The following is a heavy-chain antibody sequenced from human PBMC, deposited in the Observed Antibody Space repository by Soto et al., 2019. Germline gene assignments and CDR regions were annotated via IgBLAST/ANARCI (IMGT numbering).Heavy chain of an antibody. J-gene: IGHJ6*02. Sequence: QVQLVQSGAEVKKPGASVKVSCKASGYTFTSYYMHWVRQAPGQGLEWMGIINPSGGSTSYAQKFQGRVTXXRXTFXSTVYMELSSLRSEDTAVYYCSRDLDGDYLYGMDVWGQGTTVTVSS. CDR3: SRDLDGDYLYGMDV. V-gene: IGHV1-46*03. CDR1: GYTFTSYY. D-gene: IGHD4-17*01. CDR2: INPSGGST.